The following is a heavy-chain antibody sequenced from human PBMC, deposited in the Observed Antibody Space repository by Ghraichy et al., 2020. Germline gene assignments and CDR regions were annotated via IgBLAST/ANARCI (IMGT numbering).Heavy chain of an antibody. D-gene: IGHD1-7*01. V-gene: IGHV3-7*04. CDR1: GLSFSEYW. J-gene: IGHJ4*02. CDR2: IKEDGHEK. CDR3: VGGPNYVGC. Sequence: GGSLRLSCAASGLSFSEYWMTWVRQAPGKGLEWVANIKEDGHEKYYVDSVRGRFTISRDNANNSLYLQMNSLRVEDTAVYYCVGGPNYVGCWGQGTLVTVSS.